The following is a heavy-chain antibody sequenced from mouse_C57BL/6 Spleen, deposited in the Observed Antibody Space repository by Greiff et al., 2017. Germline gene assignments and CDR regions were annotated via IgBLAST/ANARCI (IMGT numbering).Heavy chain of an antibody. CDR1: GYTFTSYW. D-gene: IGHD1-1*01. CDR2: IYPSDSET. J-gene: IGHJ1*03. V-gene: IGHV1-61*01. CDR3: ARYPPYGSSRYFDV. Sequence: VQLQQPGAELVRPGSSVKLSCKASGYTFTSYWMDWVKQRPGQGLEWIGNIYPSDSETHYNQKFKDKATLTVDKSSSTAYMQLSSLTSEDSAVYYGARYPPYGSSRYFDVWGTGTTVTVSS.